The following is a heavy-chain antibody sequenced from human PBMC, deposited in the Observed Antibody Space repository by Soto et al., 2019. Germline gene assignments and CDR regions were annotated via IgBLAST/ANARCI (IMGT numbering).Heavy chain of an antibody. J-gene: IGHJ4*02. CDR3: ARRHPSNDHDSESSFDT. V-gene: IGHV1-18*01. CDR1: GYTFTSYA. CDR2: IIAYNGNT. D-gene: IGHD3-10*01. Sequence: QVHLVQSGTEVKKPGTSMKVSCRASGYTFTSYAINWVRQAPGQGLEWVGRIIAYNGNTHSAQKLQGRVTLTIDTSTRTAYMELRSLRSDDTAAYYCARRHPSNDHDSESSFDTCGPGTLLTVSA.